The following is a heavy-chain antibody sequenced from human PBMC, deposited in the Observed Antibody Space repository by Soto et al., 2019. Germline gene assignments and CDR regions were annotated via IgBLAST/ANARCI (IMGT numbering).Heavy chain of an antibody. D-gene: IGHD6-6*01. V-gene: IGHV3-21*01. CDR3: TTEYNSRQDLNH. CDR2: ISATGTYT. CDR1: GFTFSTCS. Sequence: EVQLVESGGGLVEPGGSLRLSCATSGFTFSTCSMNWVRQAPGKGLEWVSSISATGTYTFYADSLKRRFTISKDNARNSLFLQINSLRVEDTAPYCCTTEYNSRQDLNHWGQGALVTVSS. J-gene: IGHJ5*02.